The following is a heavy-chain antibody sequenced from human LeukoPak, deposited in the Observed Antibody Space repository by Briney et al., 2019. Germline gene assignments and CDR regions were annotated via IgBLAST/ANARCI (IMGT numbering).Heavy chain of an antibody. CDR1: GGSISSGDYY. J-gene: IGHJ4*02. V-gene: IGHV4-30-4*08. CDR3: ASQYSSGWYGVGYFDY. Sequence: SETLSLTCTVSGGSISSGDYYWSWIRQPPGKGLEWIGYIYYSGSTYYNPSLKSRVTISVDTSKNQFSLKLSSVTAADTAVYYCASQYSSGWYGVGYFDYWGQGTLVTVSS. D-gene: IGHD6-19*01. CDR2: IYYSGST.